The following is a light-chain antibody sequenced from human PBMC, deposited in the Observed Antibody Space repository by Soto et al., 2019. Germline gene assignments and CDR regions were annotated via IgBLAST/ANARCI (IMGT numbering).Light chain of an antibody. CDR3: SSYTSSSTVV. Sequence: QSVLTQPASVSGSPGQSITISCTGTSSDVGGYNYVSWYQQHPGKAPKRMIYDVSNRPSGVSNRFSGSKSGNTASLTISGLQAEDEADYYCSSYTSSSTVVFGGGTKVTVL. CDR2: DVS. CDR1: SSDVGGYNY. J-gene: IGLJ2*01. V-gene: IGLV2-14*01.